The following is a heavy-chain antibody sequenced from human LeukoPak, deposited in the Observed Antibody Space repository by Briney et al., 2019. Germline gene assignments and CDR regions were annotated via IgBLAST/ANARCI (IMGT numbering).Heavy chain of an antibody. V-gene: IGHV1-18*01. J-gene: IGHJ4*02. Sequence: GASVTVSCKASGYTFTSYGISWVRQPPGQGHEWVGWISAYYGNTNYAQKLQGRVTMTTDTSTSTAYIELRSLRSDDTAVYYCARDLSILRYFDWTSYFDYWGQGTLVTVSS. D-gene: IGHD3-9*01. CDR1: GYTFTSYG. CDR3: ARDLSILRYFDWTSYFDY. CDR2: ISAYYGNT.